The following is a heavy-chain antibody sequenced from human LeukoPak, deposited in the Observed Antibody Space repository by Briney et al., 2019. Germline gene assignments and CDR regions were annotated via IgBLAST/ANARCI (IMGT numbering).Heavy chain of an antibody. CDR2: INTDGTNT. J-gene: IGHJ4*02. Sequence: GGSLRLSCAASGFIFSGYWMHWVRQAPGKGLVWVSRINTDGTNTNYADSVKGRFTISRDNAKNTLYLQMSSLRVEDTAVYYCARAKWELLHDLDYWGQGTLVTVSS. D-gene: IGHD1-26*01. CDR3: ARAKWELLHDLDY. CDR1: GFIFSGYW. V-gene: IGHV3-74*01.